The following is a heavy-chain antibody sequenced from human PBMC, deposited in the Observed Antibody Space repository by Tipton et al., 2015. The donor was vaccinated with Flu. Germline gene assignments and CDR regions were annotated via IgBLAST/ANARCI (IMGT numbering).Heavy chain of an antibody. Sequence: TLSLTCAVYGGSFSGYYWNWIRQHPGKGLEWIGYIHYSGSTYYNPSLKSRLTISVDTSKNQFSLKLTSVTAADTAVYFCAKDLPATGSLGYWGQGTLVTVSS. D-gene: IGHD2-15*01. J-gene: IGHJ4*02. CDR2: IHYSGST. CDR1: GGSFSGYY. V-gene: IGHV4-31*11. CDR3: AKDLPATGSLGY.